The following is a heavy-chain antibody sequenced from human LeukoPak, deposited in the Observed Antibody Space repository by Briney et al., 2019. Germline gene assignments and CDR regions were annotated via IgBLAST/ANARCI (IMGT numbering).Heavy chain of an antibody. CDR3: ARGGGPFYYDYVWGSYRPFDY. J-gene: IGHJ4*02. V-gene: IGHV4-59*01. CDR2: IYYSGST. CDR1: GGSISSYY. D-gene: IGHD3-16*02. Sequence: PSETLSLTCTVSGGSISSYYWSWIRQPPGKGLEWIGYIYYSGSTNYNPSLKSRVTISVDTSKNQFSLKLSSVTAADTAVYYGARGGGPFYYDYVWGSYRPFDYWGQGTLVTVSS.